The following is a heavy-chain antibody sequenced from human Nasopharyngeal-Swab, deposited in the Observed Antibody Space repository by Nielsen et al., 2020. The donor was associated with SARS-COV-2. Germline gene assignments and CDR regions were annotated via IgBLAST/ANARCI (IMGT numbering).Heavy chain of an antibody. V-gene: IGHV3-30-3*01. CDR2: ISYDGSNK. CDR1: GFTFSSYA. Sequence: GESLKISCAASGFTFSSYAMHWVRQAPGKGLEWVAVISYDGSNKYYADSVKGRFTISRDNFKNTLYLQMNSLRAEDTAVYYCAKALYSSGWYSAFDIWGQGTMVTVSS. J-gene: IGHJ3*02. D-gene: IGHD6-19*01. CDR3: AKALYSSGWYSAFDI.